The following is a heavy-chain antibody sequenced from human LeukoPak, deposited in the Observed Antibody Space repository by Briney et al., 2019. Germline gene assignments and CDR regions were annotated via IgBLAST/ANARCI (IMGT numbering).Heavy chain of an antibody. CDR1: GFTFSSYA. D-gene: IGHD3-10*01. J-gene: IGHJ4*02. V-gene: IGHV3-23*01. CDR2: ISGSRENT. CDR3: AKWGSGSYYKGSFDY. Sequence: PGGSLRLSCAASGFTFSSYAMSWVRQAPGKGLEWVSTISGSRENTYYADSVKGRFTISRDNSKNTLYLQMYSLRVEDTAVYYCAKWGSGSYYKGSFDYWGQGTLVTVSS.